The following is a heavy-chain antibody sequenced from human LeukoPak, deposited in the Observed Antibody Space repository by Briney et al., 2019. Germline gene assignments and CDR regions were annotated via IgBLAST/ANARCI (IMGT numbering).Heavy chain of an antibody. CDR2: IYYSGST. V-gene: IGHV4-31*03. CDR1: GGSISSGGYY. J-gene: IGHJ4*02. CDR3: ARLKVDTASLDY. D-gene: IGHD5-18*01. Sequence: SETLFLTCTVSGGSISSGGYYWSWIRQHPGKGLEWIGYIYYSGSTYYNPSLKSRVTISVDTSKNQFSLKLSSVTAADTAVYYCARLKVDTASLDYWGQGTLVTVSS.